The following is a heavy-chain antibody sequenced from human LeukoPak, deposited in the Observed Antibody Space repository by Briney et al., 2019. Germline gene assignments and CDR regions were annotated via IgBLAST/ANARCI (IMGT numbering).Heavy chain of an antibody. CDR2: ISGSGGST. D-gene: IGHD4-17*01. CDR3: AKDRSFDYGEEGD. J-gene: IGHJ4*02. V-gene: IGHV3-23*01. Sequence: PGGSLRLSCAASGFAFSSYAMSWVRQAPGKGLEWVSAISGSGGSTYYADSVKGRFTISRDNSKNTLYLQMNSLRAEDTAVYYCAKDRSFDYGEEGDWGQGTLVTVSS. CDR1: GFAFSSYA.